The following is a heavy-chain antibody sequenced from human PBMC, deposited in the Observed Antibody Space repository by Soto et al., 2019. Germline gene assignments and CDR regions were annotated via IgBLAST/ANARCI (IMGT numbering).Heavy chain of an antibody. CDR3: ARGHTANWEDLYYFGY. D-gene: IGHD7-27*01. CDR1: GGTFSSYA. V-gene: IGHV1-69*13. J-gene: IGHJ4*02. CDR2: IIPIFGTA. Sequence: ASVKVSCKASGGTFSSYAISWVRQAPGQGLEWMGGIIPIFGTANYAQKFQGRVTITADESTSTAYMELSSLRSEDTAVYYCARGHTANWEDLYYFGYWGQGTLVTVSS.